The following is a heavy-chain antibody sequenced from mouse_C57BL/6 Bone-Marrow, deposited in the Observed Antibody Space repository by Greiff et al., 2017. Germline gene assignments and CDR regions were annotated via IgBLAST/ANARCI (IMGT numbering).Heavy chain of an antibody. CDR3: TRGPRFAY. V-gene: IGHV1-15*01. CDR2: IDPETGGT. Sequence: QVQLQQSGAELVRPGASVTLSCKASGYTFTDYEMHWVKQTPVHGLEWIGAIDPETGGTAYNQKFKGKDILTADKSSSTAYMELRSLTSEASAVYYCTRGPRFAYWGQGTLVTVSA. CDR1: GYTFTDYE. J-gene: IGHJ3*01.